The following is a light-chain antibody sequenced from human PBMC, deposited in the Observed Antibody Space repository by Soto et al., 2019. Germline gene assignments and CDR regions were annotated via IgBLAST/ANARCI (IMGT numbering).Light chain of an antibody. CDR3: MQALQTRT. V-gene: IGKV2-28*01. Sequence: DVVITQSPLSLPVTLGQPASMSCRSSQSLLHSNGYNYLDWYLQKPGQSPQLLIYLGSNRASGVPDRFSGSGSGTDFTLKISRVEAEDVGVYYCMQALQTRTFGQGTKVDIK. J-gene: IGKJ1*01. CDR1: QSLLHSNGYNY. CDR2: LGS.